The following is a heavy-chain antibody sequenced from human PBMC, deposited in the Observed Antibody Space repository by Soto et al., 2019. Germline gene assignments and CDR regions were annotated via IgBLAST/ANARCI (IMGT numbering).Heavy chain of an antibody. V-gene: IGHV5-10-1*01. D-gene: IGHD3-22*01. Sequence: PGESLKISCKGSGYSFAGYWITWVRQKPGKGLEWMGRIDPSDSQTYYSPSFRGRVTISATKSITTVFLQWSSLRASDTAMYYCARQIYDSDTGPNFQYYFDSWGQGTPVTVSS. CDR2: IDPSDSQT. J-gene: IGHJ4*02. CDR3: ARQIYDSDTGPNFQYYFDS. CDR1: GYSFAGYW.